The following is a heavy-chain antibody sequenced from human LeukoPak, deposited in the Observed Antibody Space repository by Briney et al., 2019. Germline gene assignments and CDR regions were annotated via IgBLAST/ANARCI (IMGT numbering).Heavy chain of an antibody. CDR1: GGSISSGGYS. D-gene: IGHD3-3*01. J-gene: IGHJ6*03. Sequence: PSQTLSLTCAVSGGSISSGGYSWSWIRQPAGKGLEWIGRIYTSGSTNYNPSLKSRVTISVDTSKNQFSLKLSSVTAADTAVYYCARGARKSLQLRFLEWFPRNYYYYYYMDVWGKGTTVTVSS. CDR2: IYTSGST. V-gene: IGHV4-61*02. CDR3: ARGARKSLQLRFLEWFPRNYYYYYYMDV.